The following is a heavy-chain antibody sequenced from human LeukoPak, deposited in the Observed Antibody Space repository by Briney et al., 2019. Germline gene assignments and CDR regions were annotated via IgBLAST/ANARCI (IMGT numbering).Heavy chain of an antibody. CDR2: IAGNSVTI. CDR3: TKDLRPDGLYDFDS. D-gene: IGHD5/OR15-5a*01. V-gene: IGHV3-23*01. Sequence: GGSLRLSCAASGLTFSTYAIKCVSQAPGRGLEWVSVIAGNSVTIRSADSVKGRFPISRDNSKNTVFLKMNSLKVEDTALYYCTKDLRPDGLYDFDSWGQGTLVTVSS. CDR1: GLTFSTYA. J-gene: IGHJ4*02.